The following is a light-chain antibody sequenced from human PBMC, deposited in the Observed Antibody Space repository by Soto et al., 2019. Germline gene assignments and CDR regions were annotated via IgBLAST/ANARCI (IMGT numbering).Light chain of an antibody. V-gene: IGKV3-20*01. CDR3: QQYGSSPPRT. J-gene: IGKJ1*01. CDR2: GAS. Sequence: EIVLTQSPGILSLSPGERATLSCRASQSVSNDFLAWYQQKPGQAPRLLIYGASTRATDVPDRFSGSGSGADFTLSISRLEPEDFAVYCCQQYGSSPPRTFGQGTKVGMK. CDR1: QSVSNDF.